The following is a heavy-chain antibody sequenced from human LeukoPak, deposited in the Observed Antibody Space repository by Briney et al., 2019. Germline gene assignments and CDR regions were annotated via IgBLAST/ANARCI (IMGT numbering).Heavy chain of an antibody. D-gene: IGHD3-10*01. J-gene: IGHJ3*01. CDR3: ARVAGSVAAFV. V-gene: IGHV4-61*02. CDR1: GGSISSGSYY. Sequence: PSQTLPLTCTVSGGSISSGSYYWRWIRQPAGKGLEWIGRIYTTGSTNYNPSLKSRVTISADTSKNQFSLKLSSVTAADTAVYYCARVAGSVAAFVWGQGTMVTVSS. CDR2: IYTTGST.